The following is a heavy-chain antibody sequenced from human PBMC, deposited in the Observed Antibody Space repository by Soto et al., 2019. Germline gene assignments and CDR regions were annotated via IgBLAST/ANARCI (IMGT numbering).Heavy chain of an antibody. CDR3: AQTLGLAVAGPGRFDL. Sequence: QVQLVQSGTEVKKPGSSVKVSCKASGGTFSRYAISWVRQAPGQGLEWLGGIIPICGTANYAQKVQGRVTITADESTSTAYMELSSLRSEDTAVYYCAQTLGLAVAGPGRFDLWGRGTLVTVSS. V-gene: IGHV1-69*12. CDR1: GGTFSRYA. CDR2: IIPICGTA. J-gene: IGHJ2*01. D-gene: IGHD6-19*01.